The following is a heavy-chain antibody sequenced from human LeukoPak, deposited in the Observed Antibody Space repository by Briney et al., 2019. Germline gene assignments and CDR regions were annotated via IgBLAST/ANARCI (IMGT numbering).Heavy chain of an antibody. CDR1: GYTFTIYY. J-gene: IGHJ4*02. D-gene: IGHD5-18*01. CDR3: ATYRQVMLPFES. V-gene: IGHV1-46*01. Sequence: ASVKVSFKSSGYTFTIYYMHWVRQAPRQGLEWMGIINPSGGSTSYAQKFQGRVTMTRDMSTSTVYMGLSSLRSEDTAIYYCATYRQVMLPFESWGRGTLVTVSS. CDR2: INPSGGST.